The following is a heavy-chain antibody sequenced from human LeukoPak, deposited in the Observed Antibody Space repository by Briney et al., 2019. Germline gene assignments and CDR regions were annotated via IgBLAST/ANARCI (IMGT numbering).Heavy chain of an antibody. CDR3: ARDAQLPPSPFDY. V-gene: IGHV1-18*01. Sequence: ASVTVSCRASGYTFTSYGISWVRQAPGQGLEWMGWISAYNGYTNYAQNFQGRVTMTTDASTSTAYMELRSLRSDDTAVYYCARDAQLPPSPFDYWGQGTLVTVSS. CDR1: GYTFTSYG. J-gene: IGHJ4*02. D-gene: IGHD1-1*01. CDR2: ISAYNGYT.